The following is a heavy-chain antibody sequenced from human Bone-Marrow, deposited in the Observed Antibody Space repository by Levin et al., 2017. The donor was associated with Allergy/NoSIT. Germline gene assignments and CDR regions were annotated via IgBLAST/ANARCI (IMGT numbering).Heavy chain of an antibody. D-gene: IGHD6-13*01. J-gene: IGHJ4*02. V-gene: IGHV3-74*01. CDR2: INTDGSST. CDR3: TGSSWYYFDY. Sequence: ASVKVSCAASGFTFSDYLMQWVRQAPGKGLEWVSRINTDGSSTRYADSMKGRFTISRDNAKNTVYLEMNSLRAEDTAVYYCTGSSWYYFDYWGQGALVTVSS. CDR1: GFTFSDYL.